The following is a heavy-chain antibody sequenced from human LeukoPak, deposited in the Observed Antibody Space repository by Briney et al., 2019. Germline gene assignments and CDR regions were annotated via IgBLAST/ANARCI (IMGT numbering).Heavy chain of an antibody. D-gene: IGHD2-15*01. Sequence: WASVKVSCKASGGTFSSYVISWVRQAPGQGLEWMGGIIPIFGTPNYAQKFQGRVTITADKSTSTAYMELSSLRSEDTAVYYCASATLRCSGGSCYEMDVWGKGTTVTVSS. CDR1: GGTFSSYV. J-gene: IGHJ6*04. CDR2: IIPIFGTP. V-gene: IGHV1-69*06. CDR3: ASATLRCSGGSCYEMDV.